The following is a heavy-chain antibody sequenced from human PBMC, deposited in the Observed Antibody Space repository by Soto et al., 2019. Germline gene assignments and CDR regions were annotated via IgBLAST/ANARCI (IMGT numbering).Heavy chain of an antibody. J-gene: IGHJ5*02. CDR2: ISAYNGNT. V-gene: IGHV1-18*01. Sequence: QVQLVQSGAEVKKPGASVKVSCKASGYTFTSYGISWVRQAPGQGLEWMGWISAYNGNTNYAQKLQGRVTMTTATSTSTDYMELRSLRSDDTAVYYCARESSGLAAALGEFDPWGQGTLVTVSS. D-gene: IGHD6-13*01. CDR3: ARESSGLAAALGEFDP. CDR1: GYTFTSYG.